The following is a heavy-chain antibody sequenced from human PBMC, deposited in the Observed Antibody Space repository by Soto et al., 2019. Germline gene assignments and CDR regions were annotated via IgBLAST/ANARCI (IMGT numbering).Heavy chain of an antibody. CDR2: IIPIFGTA. V-gene: IGHV1-69*01. J-gene: IGHJ6*02. CDR3: ARAVVPATHREDYYYGMDV. D-gene: IGHD2-2*01. CDR1: GGTFSSYA. Sequence: QVQLVQSGAEVKKPGSSVKVSCKASGGTFSSYAISWVRQAPGQGLEWLGGIIPIFGTANYAQKFQGRVTIPADESTCTADMALGRLGSEDTAVYYCARAVVPATHREDYYYGMDVRVQCPTVTVSS.